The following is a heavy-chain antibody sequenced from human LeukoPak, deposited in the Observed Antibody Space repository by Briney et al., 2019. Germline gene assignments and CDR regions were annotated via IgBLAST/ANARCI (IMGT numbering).Heavy chain of an antibody. V-gene: IGHV4-38-2*01. Sequence: PSETLSLTCAVSGYSISSGYYWGWIRQPPGKGLEWIGSIYHSGSTYYNPSLKSRVTISVDTSKNQFSLKLSFVTAADTAVYYCARHYCSSTSCYTGIDYWGQGTLVTVSS. CDR1: GYSISSGYY. D-gene: IGHD2-2*02. CDR2: IYHSGST. CDR3: ARHYCSSTSCYTGIDY. J-gene: IGHJ4*02.